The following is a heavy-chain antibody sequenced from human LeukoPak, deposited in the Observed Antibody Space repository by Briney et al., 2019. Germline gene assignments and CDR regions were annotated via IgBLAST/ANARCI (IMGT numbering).Heavy chain of an antibody. CDR2: INHSGSA. V-gene: IGHV4-34*01. CDR1: GGSFSGYY. Sequence: PSETLSLTCAVYGGSFSGYYWSWIRQPPGKGLEWIGEINHSGSANYNPSLKSRVTISVDTSKNQFSLKLSSVTAADTAVYYCARDFRGYYDSSGYYYADEYYFDYWGQGTLVTVSS. J-gene: IGHJ4*02. D-gene: IGHD3-22*01. CDR3: ARDFRGYYDSSGYYYADEYYFDY.